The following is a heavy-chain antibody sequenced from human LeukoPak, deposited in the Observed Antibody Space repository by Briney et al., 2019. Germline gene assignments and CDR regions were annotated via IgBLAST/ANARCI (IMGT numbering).Heavy chain of an antibody. CDR1: GYTFTSYD. J-gene: IGHJ4*02. D-gene: IGHD4-23*01. CDR2: MNPNSGNT. V-gene: IGHV1-8*03. Sequence: GASVKVSCKASGYTFTSYDINWVRQATGQGLEWMGWMNPNSGNTGYAQKFQGRVTITRNTSISTAYMELSSLRSEDTAVYYCARVGTVVTQRSRRGYYFDYWGQGTLVTVSS. CDR3: ARVGTVVTQRSRRGYYFDY.